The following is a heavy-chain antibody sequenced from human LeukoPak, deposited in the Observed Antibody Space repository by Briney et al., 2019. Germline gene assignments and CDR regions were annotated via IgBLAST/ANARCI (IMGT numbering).Heavy chain of an antibody. J-gene: IGHJ3*02. CDR1: GFTFRTSG. CDR3: ARESGRIQLGAFDI. CDR2: LQYDGSSK. D-gene: IGHD5-18*01. V-gene: IGHV3-30*02. Sequence: GGSLRLSCAASGFTFRTSGMHWVRQAPGKGLEWVAFLQYDGSSKYYADSVKGRFTVSRDNSKNTLFLQMNSLRADDTAVYYCARESGRIQLGAFDIWGQGTMVTVSS.